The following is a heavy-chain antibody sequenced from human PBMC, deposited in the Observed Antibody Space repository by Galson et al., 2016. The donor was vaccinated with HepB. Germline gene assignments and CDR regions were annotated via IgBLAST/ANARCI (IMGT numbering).Heavy chain of an antibody. CDR2: IYHSGNS. CDR1: GGSISSGGYS. D-gene: IGHD1-26*01. J-gene: IGHJ4*02. V-gene: IGHV4-30-2*01. CDR3: AREFNTGSFFDL. Sequence: TLSLTCVVSGGSISSGGYSWSWVRQPPGKGLEWIGYIYHSGNSEYNPSLRSRVSLSVDRSKNQFSLKLSSVTAADTAVYYCAREFNTGSFFDLWGQGTLAIVSS.